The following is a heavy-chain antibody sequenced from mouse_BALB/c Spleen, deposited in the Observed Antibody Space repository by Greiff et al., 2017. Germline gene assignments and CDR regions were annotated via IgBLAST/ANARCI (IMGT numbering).Heavy chain of an antibody. CDR3: ARDRYYGSSQSYAMDY. CDR2: IWAGGST. V-gene: IGHV2-9*02. CDR1: GFSLTSYG. D-gene: IGHD1-1*01. J-gene: IGHJ4*01. Sequence: VKLMESGPGLVAPSQSLSITCTVSGFSLTSYGVHWVRQPPGKGLEWLGVIWAGGSTNYNSALMSRLSISKDNSKSQVFLKMNSLQTDDTAMYYCARDRYYGSSQSYAMDYWGQGTSVTVSS.